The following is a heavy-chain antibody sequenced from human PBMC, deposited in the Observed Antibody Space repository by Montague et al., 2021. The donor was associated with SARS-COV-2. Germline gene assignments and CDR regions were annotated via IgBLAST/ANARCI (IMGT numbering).Heavy chain of an antibody. CDR3: ARGVTMVQGVMSRYYYYYGMDV. CDR1: GFTFSSYD. D-gene: IGHD3-10*01. V-gene: IGHV3-13*04. CDR2: IGTAGDT. J-gene: IGHJ6*02. Sequence: SLRLSCAASGFTFSSYDMHWVRQATGKGLEWVSAIGTAGDTYYPGSVKGRFTISRENAKNSLYLQMNSLRAGDTAVYYCARGVTMVQGVMSRYYYYYGMDVWGQGTTVTVSS.